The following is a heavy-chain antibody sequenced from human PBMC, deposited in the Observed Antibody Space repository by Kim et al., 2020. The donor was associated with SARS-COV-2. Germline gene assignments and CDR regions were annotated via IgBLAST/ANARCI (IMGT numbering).Heavy chain of an antibody. J-gene: IGHJ4*02. CDR3: AKSPFNVYYLFDK. CDR2: ISDDGSDK. V-gene: IGHV3-30*18. D-gene: IGHD3-22*01. Sequence: GGSLRLSCAASGFTFRTYGMHWVRQAPGKGLEWVALISDDGSDKSYANSVRGRFTISRDNSKNTLYLQMNSLRAEDTAVYYCAKSPFNVYYLFDKWGQGTLVTVSS. CDR1: GFTFRTYG.